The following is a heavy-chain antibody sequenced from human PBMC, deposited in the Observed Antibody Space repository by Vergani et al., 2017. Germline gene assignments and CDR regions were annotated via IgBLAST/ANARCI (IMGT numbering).Heavy chain of an antibody. J-gene: IGHJ4*02. D-gene: IGHD3-22*01. CDR2: ISGSGGST. CDR3: ANVLYDSSGYPPYYFDY. CDR1: GFTFSSYA. Sequence: EVQLVESGGGVVRPGGSLRLSCAASGFTFSSYAMSWVRQAPGKGLEWVSAISGSGGSTYYADSVKGRFTISRDNSKNTLYLQMNSLRAEDTAVYYCANVLYDSSGYPPYYFDYWGQGTLVTVSS. V-gene: IGHV3-23*04.